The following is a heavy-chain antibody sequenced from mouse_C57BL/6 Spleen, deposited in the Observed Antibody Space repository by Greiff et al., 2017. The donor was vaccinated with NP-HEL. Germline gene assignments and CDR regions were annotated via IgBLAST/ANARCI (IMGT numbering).Heavy chain of an antibody. V-gene: IGHV1-59*01. Sequence: QVQLQQSGAELVRPGTSVKLSCKASGYTFTSYWMHWVKQRPGQGLEWIGVIDPSDSYTNYNQKFKGKATLTVDTSSSTAYMQLSSLTSEDSAVYYCARGDYYGSSPYYFDYWGQGTTLTVSS. CDR2: IDPSDSYT. J-gene: IGHJ2*01. CDR1: GYTFTSYW. D-gene: IGHD1-1*01. CDR3: ARGDYYGSSPYYFDY.